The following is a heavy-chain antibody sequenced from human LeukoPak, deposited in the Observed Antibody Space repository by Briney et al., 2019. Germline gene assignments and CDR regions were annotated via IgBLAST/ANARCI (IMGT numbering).Heavy chain of an antibody. CDR3: AKDLRVAGTPYFDY. CDR1: GFTFSSYW. J-gene: IGHJ4*02. V-gene: IGHV3-7*03. D-gene: IGHD6-19*01. CDR2: IKQDGSEK. Sequence: PGGSLRLSCAASGFTFSSYWMSWVRQAPGKGLEWVANIKQDGSEKYYVDSVKGRFTISRDNAKNSLYLQMNSLRAEDTAVYYCAKDLRVAGTPYFDYWGQGTLVTASS.